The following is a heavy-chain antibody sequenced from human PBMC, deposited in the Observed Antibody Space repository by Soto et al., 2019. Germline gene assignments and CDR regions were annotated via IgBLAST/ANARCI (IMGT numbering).Heavy chain of an antibody. CDR1: GLTFSSYG. CDR2: ISYDGSNK. J-gene: IGHJ4*02. D-gene: IGHD2-15*01. CDR3: AKRWFFDY. V-gene: IGHV3-30*18. Sequence: GGSLRLSCGSSGLTFSSYGMNWVRQAPGKGLEWVAVISYDGSNKYYADSVKGRFTISRDNSKNTLYLQMNSLRAEDTAVYYCAKRWFFDYWGQGTLVTVSS.